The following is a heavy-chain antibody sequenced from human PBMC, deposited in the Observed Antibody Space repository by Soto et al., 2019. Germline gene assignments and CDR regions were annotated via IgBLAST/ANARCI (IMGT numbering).Heavy chain of an antibody. CDR3: ARHSYYSNPLRFDP. V-gene: IGHV4-59*08. CDR2: IHYSGST. D-gene: IGHD4-4*01. Sequence: QVQLQESGPGLVQPSETLSLTCTVSGGSITGYYWSWIRQPPGKGPEWIGNIHYSGSTNYNPSLQRRVTISVDTSKNQFPLRLSSVTAAETAVYYCARHSYYSNPLRFDPWGQGTLVTVSS. CDR1: GGSITGYY. J-gene: IGHJ5*02.